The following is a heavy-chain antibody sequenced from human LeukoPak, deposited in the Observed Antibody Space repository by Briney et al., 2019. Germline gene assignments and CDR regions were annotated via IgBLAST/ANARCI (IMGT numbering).Heavy chain of an antibody. V-gene: IGHV3-30-3*01. CDR1: GFTFGSYG. D-gene: IGHD2-21*01. Sequence: GGSLRLSCAASGFTFGSYGMHWFRQAPGKGLEWVADISDDGSKKYYAASVAGRFTIPRDNSKNTPYLQMNRLRAEHTAVYSCARDTAHSPILAYWGQGTLVTVSS. CDR2: ISDDGSKK. CDR3: ARDTAHSPILAY. J-gene: IGHJ4*02.